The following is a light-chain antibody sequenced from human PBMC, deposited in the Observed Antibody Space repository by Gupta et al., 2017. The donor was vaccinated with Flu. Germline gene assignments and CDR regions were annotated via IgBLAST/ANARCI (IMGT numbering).Light chain of an antibody. V-gene: IGLV1-44*01. CDR2: TNS. CDR1: NSNIGTNT. Sequence: QSVLTQPPSASGTPGQRVTISCSGSNSNIGTNTVNWHQQLPGTAPKLLIYTNSQRPSGVPDRFSGSKSGTSASLAISGLRSDDEADYYCAAWDYSLNGWVFGGGTKLTVL. J-gene: IGLJ3*02. CDR3: AAWDYSLNGWV.